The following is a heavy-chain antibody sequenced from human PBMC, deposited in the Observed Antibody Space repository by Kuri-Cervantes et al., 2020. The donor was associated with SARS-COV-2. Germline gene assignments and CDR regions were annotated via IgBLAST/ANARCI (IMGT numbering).Heavy chain of an antibody. CDR1: GFSLSNARMG. CDR3: AWESLSGSAPSYNWFDP. CDR2: IFSNDEK. Sequence: SGPTLVKPTETLTLTCTVSGFSLSNARMGVSWIRQPPGKALEWLAHIFSNDEKSYSTSLKSRLTISKDTSKSQVVLTMTNMDPVDTATYYFAWESLSGSAPSYNWFDPWGRGTLVTVSS. D-gene: IGHD1-26*01. V-gene: IGHV2-26*04. J-gene: IGHJ5*02.